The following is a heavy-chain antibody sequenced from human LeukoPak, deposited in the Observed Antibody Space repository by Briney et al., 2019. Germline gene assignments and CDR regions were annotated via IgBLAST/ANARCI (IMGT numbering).Heavy chain of an antibody. CDR1: GGTFSAFP. CDR2: IIPILGMV. D-gene: IGHD3-10*01. J-gene: IGHJ6*02. Sequence: ASVKVSCKASGGTFSAFPLSWVRQAPGQGLDWMGRIIPILGMVNYARKFQGRVTITADTSTRTVYMELSSLTSEDTAAYYCARGNMGRLNYYVLDLWGQGTTVIVSS. V-gene: IGHV1-69*04. CDR3: ARGNMGRLNYYVLDL.